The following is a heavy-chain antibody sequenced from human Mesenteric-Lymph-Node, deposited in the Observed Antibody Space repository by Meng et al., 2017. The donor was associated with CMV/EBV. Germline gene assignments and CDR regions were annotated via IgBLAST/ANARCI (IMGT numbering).Heavy chain of an antibody. J-gene: IGHJ6*02. Sequence: GESLKISCVASGFTFSSYAIHWVRQAPGKGLEWVAVISNDETNEYYVDSVKGRFTISRDNSENTLYLEMNSLRVEDAAVYYCAKDRGSGGNGYGMDVWGQGTTVTVSS. V-gene: IGHV3-30*18. CDR2: ISNDETNE. D-gene: IGHD2-15*01. CDR1: GFTFSSYA. CDR3: AKDRGSGGNGYGMDV.